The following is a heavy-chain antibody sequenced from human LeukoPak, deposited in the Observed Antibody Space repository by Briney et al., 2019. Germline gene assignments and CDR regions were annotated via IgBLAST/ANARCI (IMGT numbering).Heavy chain of an antibody. CDR1: GFTFSSYG. Sequence: GGSLRLSCAASGFTFSSYGMSWVRQAPGKGLEWVSGINWNGGSAGYADSVKGRFTISRDNAKNSLYLQMNSLRAEDTALYYCATATSTSIAARDDDYWGQGTLVTVSS. CDR3: ATATSTSIAARDDDY. J-gene: IGHJ4*02. V-gene: IGHV3-20*04. CDR2: INWNGGSA. D-gene: IGHD6-6*01.